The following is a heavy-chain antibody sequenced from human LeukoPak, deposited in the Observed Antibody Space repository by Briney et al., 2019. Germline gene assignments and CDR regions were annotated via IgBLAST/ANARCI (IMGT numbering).Heavy chain of an antibody. CDR3: ARDGSYDYVWGSYRPLYNWFDP. Sequence: ASETLSLTCAVYGGSFSGYYWSWIRQAPGKGLEWIGEINHSGSTNYNPSLKSRVTISVDTSKNQFSLKLSSVTAADTAVYYCARDGSYDYVWGSYRPLYNWFDPWGQGTLVTVSS. CDR1: GGSFSGYY. CDR2: INHSGST. D-gene: IGHD3-16*02. J-gene: IGHJ5*02. V-gene: IGHV4-34*01.